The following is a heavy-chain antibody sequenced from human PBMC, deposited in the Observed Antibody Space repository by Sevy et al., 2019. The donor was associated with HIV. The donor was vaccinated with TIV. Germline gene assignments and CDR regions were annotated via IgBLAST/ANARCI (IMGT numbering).Heavy chain of an antibody. D-gene: IGHD4-17*01. V-gene: IGHV3-11*01. CDR1: GFTFSDYY. CDR2: ISGSDGTT. CDR3: ARDHVKDGDLGDYYYFAMDV. J-gene: IGHJ6*02. Sequence: GGSLRLSCAASGFTFSDYYMSWIRQAPGKGLEWISYISGSDGTTYYADSVKGRFTISRDNAKKLLYLQMGGLRAEDTAVYYCARDHVKDGDLGDYYYFAMDVWGQGTTVTVSS.